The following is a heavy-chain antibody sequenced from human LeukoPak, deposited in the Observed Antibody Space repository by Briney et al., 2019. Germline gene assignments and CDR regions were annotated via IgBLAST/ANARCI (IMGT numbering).Heavy chain of an antibody. Sequence: GRSLRLSFAASGFTFSSYAMHWVRQAPGKGLEWVAFIRYEGSNKYYADSVKGRFTISRDNSKNTLYLQMNSLRAEDTAVYYCAKDLRPPSREYCSSTSCSSFDYWGQGTLVTVSS. CDR3: AKDLRPPSREYCSSTSCSSFDY. CDR2: IRYEGSNK. V-gene: IGHV3-30*02. J-gene: IGHJ4*02. D-gene: IGHD2-2*01. CDR1: GFTFSSYA.